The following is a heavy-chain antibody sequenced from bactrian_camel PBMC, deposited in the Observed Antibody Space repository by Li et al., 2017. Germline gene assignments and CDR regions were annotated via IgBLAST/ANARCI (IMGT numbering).Heavy chain of an antibody. D-gene: IGHD6*01. V-gene: IGHV3S53*01. J-gene: IGHJ4*01. CDR1: GGSGGYFRSSC. CDR3: MVPVMYGGSCRGANGAEY. CDR2: IYRDGAT. Sequence: HVQLVESGGGSVQAGGSLKLSCVASGGSGGYFRSSCMGWFRQVPGKEREAVASIYRDGATYYGDSVKGRFIISGDTDQNKAYLQMNSLKPEDTAMYYCMVPVMYGGSCRGANGAEYWGQGTQVTVS.